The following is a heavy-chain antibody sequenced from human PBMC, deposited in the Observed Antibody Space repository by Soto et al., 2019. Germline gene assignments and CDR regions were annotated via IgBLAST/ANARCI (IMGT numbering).Heavy chain of an antibody. CDR1: GFTFDDHV. CDR3: XXXXXXXXXXXXXV. J-gene: IGHJ6*02. V-gene: IGHV3-9*01. CDR2: ISWEGYSI. Sequence: EVQLVESGGGLVHPGRSLRLSCVASGFTFDDHVMHWVWQVXXXXXXWVGHISWEGYSIAYGGSVRGRFIISRDKAKNTHYLRRXXXXXXXXXXXXXXXXXXXXXXXXXXVWGPGTMGSVSS.